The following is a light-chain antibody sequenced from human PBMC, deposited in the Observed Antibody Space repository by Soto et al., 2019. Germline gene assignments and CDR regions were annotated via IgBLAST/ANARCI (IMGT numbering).Light chain of an antibody. CDR3: TAWDGSLDGRV. J-gene: IGLJ3*02. V-gene: IGLV1-44*01. CDR1: GSNIGTNT. CDR2: RTD. Sequence: QPVLTQPPSASGTPGQRVTISCSGSGSNIGTNTVNWYQQLPGTAPKLLIYRTDRRPAGIPDRFSGSKSGTSASLDISGLQSDDEADYYCTAWDGSLDGRVFGGGTKLTVL.